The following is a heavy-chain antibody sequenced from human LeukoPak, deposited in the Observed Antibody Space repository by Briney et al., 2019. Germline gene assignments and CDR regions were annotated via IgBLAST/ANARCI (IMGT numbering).Heavy chain of an antibody. V-gene: IGHV3-21*01. CDR1: GFTFSSYS. CDR3: AREGGSIRYFDY. J-gene: IGHJ4*02. CDR2: ISSSSSYI. D-gene: IGHD1-26*01. Sequence: GGSLRLSCAASGFTFSSYSMNWVRQAPGKGLEWVSFISSSSSYIYYADSVKGRFTVSRDNAKNSLYLQMNSLRAEDTAVYYCAREGGSIRYFDYWGQGTLVTVSS.